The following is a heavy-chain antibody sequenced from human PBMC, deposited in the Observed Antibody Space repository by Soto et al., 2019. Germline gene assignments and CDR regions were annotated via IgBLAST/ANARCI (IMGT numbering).Heavy chain of an antibody. CDR1: GPTIRGFA. V-gene: IGHV3-30*14. Sequence: QVQLVESGGGVVQPGGSLRLSCAASGPTIRGFALHWVRQAPGKGLEWVSSISHDGNTRYNKDFVKGRVSISRDDSKNTMDLQMHGLRGEDSAVYYCARVGRGYKWGNGFDPWGQGTLITVSS. J-gene: IGHJ5*02. CDR2: ISHDGNTR. D-gene: IGHD5-18*01. CDR3: ARVGRGYKWGNGFDP.